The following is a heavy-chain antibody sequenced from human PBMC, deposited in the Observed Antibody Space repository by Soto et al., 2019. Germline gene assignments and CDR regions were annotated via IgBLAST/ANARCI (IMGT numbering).Heavy chain of an antibody. V-gene: IGHV3-23*01. CDR3: VLTRGGSGQFYYYMDV. D-gene: IGHD3-3*01. CDR1: GFTFSNYA. J-gene: IGHJ6*03. CDR2: ISGSSGSS. Sequence: EVQLLESGGGLVQPGGSLRLSCAASGFTFSNYAMSWVRQSPGKGLEWVSAISGSSGSSYYAGSVKGRFTISRDNSMNTLYLQMNSLRAEDTALYYWVLTRGGSGQFYYYMDVWGRGTTVTVSS.